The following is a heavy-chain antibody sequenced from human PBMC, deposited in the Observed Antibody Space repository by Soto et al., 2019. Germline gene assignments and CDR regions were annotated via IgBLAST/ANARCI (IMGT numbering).Heavy chain of an antibody. Sequence: GGSQRLSCAGSGFSFGSYEMHWVRQAPGKGLEWVTFTSYDGSINYYADSVKGRFTMSGDNSKNLLYLQMNSLRTEDTAVYYCVRRSTVSYYAVDVWGQGTTVTVSS. V-gene: IGHV3-30*04. J-gene: IGHJ6*02. CDR1: GFSFGSYE. CDR3: VRRSTVSYYAVDV. D-gene: IGHD4-17*01. CDR2: TSYDGSIN.